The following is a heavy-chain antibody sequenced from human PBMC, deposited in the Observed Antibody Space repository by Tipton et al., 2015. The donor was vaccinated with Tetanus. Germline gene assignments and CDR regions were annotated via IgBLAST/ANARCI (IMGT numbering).Heavy chain of an antibody. CDR2: VYYTGST. V-gene: IGHV4-4*01. D-gene: IGHD6-13*01. Sequence: SLRLSCDVSGGPVSSSNWWSWVRQAPGKGLEWIGYVYYTGSTNHNPSLKSRVTISMDRSKNQISLQLTSVTAADTAVYFCAGVTAQRTELYFDHWGQGTLVTVSS. J-gene: IGHJ4*02. CDR1: GGPVSSSNW. CDR3: AGVTAQRTELYFDH.